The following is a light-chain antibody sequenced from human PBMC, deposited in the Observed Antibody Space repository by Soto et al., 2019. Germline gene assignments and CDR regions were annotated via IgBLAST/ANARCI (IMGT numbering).Light chain of an antibody. CDR1: QSVSSTY. CDR2: GAS. J-gene: IGKJ1*01. CDR3: QQYGSSPWT. V-gene: IGKV3-20*01. Sequence: EIVLTQSPGTLSLSPGERAALSCRASQSVSSTYLAWYQQQPGQAPRLLIYGASNRATGIPDRFSGSGSGTDFTLTISRLEPGDFAVYYCQQYGSSPWTFGQGTKV.